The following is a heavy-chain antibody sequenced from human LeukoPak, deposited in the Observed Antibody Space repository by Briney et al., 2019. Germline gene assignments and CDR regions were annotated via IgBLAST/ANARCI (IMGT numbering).Heavy chain of an antibody. CDR1: GLTFSSYS. CDR3: ARAQGYCTNGVCYTNY. Sequence: KSGGSLRLSCAASGLTFSSYSMNWVRQAPGKGLEWVSSISSSSSYIYYADSVKGRFTISRDNAKNSLYLQMNSLRAEDTAVYYCARAQGYCTNGVCYTNYWGQGTLVTVSS. CDR2: ISSSSSYI. V-gene: IGHV3-21*01. D-gene: IGHD2-8*01. J-gene: IGHJ4*02.